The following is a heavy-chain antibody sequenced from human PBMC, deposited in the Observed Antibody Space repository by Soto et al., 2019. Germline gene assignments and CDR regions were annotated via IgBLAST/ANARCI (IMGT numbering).Heavy chain of an antibody. CDR3: VKDGYCSSTSCYGHDFDY. CDR1: GFTLFDYA. J-gene: IGHJ4*02. Sequence: DVDLVESGGGLGQPGRSLRLSCAASGFTLFDYAMHWVRQAPGKGLEWVAGISWNGGPIGYADSVKGRFTIARDNAKNSLYLQMNGLRADDTALYYCVKDGYCSSTSCYGHDFDYWGQGTLVIVSS. D-gene: IGHD2-2*01. CDR2: ISWNGGPI. V-gene: IGHV3-9*01.